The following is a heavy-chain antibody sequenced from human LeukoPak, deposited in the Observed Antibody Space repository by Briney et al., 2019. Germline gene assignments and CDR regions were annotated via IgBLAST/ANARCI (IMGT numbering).Heavy chain of an antibody. J-gene: IGHJ4*02. CDR1: GFTFSSYN. D-gene: IGHD3-22*01. V-gene: IGHV3-21*01. Sequence: GGSLRLSCAASGFTFSSYNMKWARQAPGKGLEWVSSISSNIYIYYADSVKGRFTISRDNAKNSLYLQMNSLRAEDTAVYYCARGSPYYYDSSGYYQAYDYWGERPVDTVSS. CDR3: ARGSPYYYDSSGYYQAYDY. CDR2: ISSNIYI.